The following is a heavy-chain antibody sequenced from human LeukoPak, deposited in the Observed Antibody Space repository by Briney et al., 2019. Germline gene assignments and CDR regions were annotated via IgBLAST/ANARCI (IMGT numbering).Heavy chain of an antibody. CDR1: GGTFSSSS. V-gene: IGHV1-69*10. J-gene: IGHJ5*02. CDR2: IIPIFAIV. CDR3: AREPTFTEIVVVVASNWFDP. Sequence: ASVKVSCKASGGTFSSSSLSWVRQAPGQGLEWMGGIIPIFAIVKYAQKFQGRVTITADKSTSTAYMELSSLRSEDTAVYYCAREPTFTEIVVVVASNWFDPWGQGTLVTISS. D-gene: IGHD2-15*01.